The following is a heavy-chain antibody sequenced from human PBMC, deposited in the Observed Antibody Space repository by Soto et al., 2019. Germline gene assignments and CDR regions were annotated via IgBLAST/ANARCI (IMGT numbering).Heavy chain of an antibody. D-gene: IGHD6-6*01. Sequence: QVQLQQWGAGLLKPSETLSLTCAVYGGSFSGYYWSWIRQPPGKGLEWIGEINHSGSTNYNPSLKSRVTISVDTSKNQFSLKLSSVTAADTAVYYCARAKYSSSSYFDYWGLGTLVTVSS. CDR3: ARAKYSSSSYFDY. J-gene: IGHJ4*02. CDR2: INHSGST. CDR1: GGSFSGYY. V-gene: IGHV4-34*01.